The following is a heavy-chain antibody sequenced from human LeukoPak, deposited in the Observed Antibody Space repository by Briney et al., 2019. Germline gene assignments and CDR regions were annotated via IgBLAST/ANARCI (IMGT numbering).Heavy chain of an antibody. CDR3: ATGEYCSSTSCYAGDY. Sequence: SVKVSCKASGGTFSSYAISWVRLAPGQGLEWMGRIIPILGIANYAQKFQGRVTITADKSTSTAYMELSSLRSEDTAVYYCATGEYCSSTSCYAGDYWGQGTLVTVSS. J-gene: IGHJ4*02. CDR2: IIPILGIA. D-gene: IGHD2-2*01. V-gene: IGHV1-69*04. CDR1: GGTFSSYA.